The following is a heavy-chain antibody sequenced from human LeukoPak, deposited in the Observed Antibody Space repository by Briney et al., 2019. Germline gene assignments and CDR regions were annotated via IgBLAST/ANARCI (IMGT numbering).Heavy chain of an antibody. CDR1: GGSISSGGYY. D-gene: IGHD3-10*01. J-gene: IGHJ4*02. Sequence: PSETLSLTCTVSGGSISSGGYYWSWIRQPPGKGLEWIGYIYHSGSTYYNPSLKSRVTISVDRSKNQFSLKLSSVTAADTAVYYCARDRSWSGGVFDYWGQGTLVTVSS. V-gene: IGHV4-30-2*01. CDR3: ARDRSWSGGVFDY. CDR2: IYHSGST.